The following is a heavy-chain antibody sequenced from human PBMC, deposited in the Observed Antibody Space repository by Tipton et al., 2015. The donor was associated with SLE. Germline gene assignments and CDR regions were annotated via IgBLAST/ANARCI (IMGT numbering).Heavy chain of an antibody. CDR2: IYYSGST. CDR1: GGSISSGSYY. J-gene: IGHJ4*02. V-gene: IGHV4-39*01. CDR3: ARLGVTMVRGVREDYFDY. D-gene: IGHD3-10*01. Sequence: TLSLTCTVSGGSISSGSYYWGWIRQPPGKGLEWIGSIYYSGSTYYNPSLKSRVTISVDTSKNQFSLKLSSVTAADTAVYYCARLGVTMVRGVREDYFDYWGQGTLVTVSS.